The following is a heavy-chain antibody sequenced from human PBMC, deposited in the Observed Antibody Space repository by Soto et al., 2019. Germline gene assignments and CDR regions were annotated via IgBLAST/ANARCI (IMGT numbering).Heavy chain of an antibody. CDR1: GYTFTSYG. CDR2: ISAYNGNT. D-gene: IGHD3-10*01. CDR3: ARDTVWFGELQIDYFDY. Sequence: GASVKVSCKASGYTFTSYGISWVRQAPGQGLEWMGWISAYNGNTNYAQKLQGRVTMTTDTSTSTAYMELRSLRSDDTALYYCARDTVWFGELQIDYFDYWGQGTLVTVSS. V-gene: IGHV1-18*01. J-gene: IGHJ4*02.